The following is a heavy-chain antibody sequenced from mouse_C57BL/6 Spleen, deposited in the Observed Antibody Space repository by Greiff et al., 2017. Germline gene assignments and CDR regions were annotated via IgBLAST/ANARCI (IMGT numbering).Heavy chain of an antibody. J-gene: IGHJ2*01. Sequence: VQLQQPGAELVRPGSSVKLSCKASGYTFTSYWMHWVKQRPIQGLEWIGNIDPSDSETHYNQKFKDKATLTVDKSSSTAYMQLSSLTSEDSAVYYCARRYSNYVFDDWGQGTTLTVSS. D-gene: IGHD2-5*01. CDR2: IDPSDSET. V-gene: IGHV1-52*01. CDR1: GYTFTSYW. CDR3: ARRYSNYVFDD.